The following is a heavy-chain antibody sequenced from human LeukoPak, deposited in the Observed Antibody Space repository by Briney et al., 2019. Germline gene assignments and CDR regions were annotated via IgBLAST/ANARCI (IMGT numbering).Heavy chain of an antibody. D-gene: IGHD1-14*01. J-gene: IGHJ5*02. V-gene: IGHV4-4*07. CDR3: ARHSEGWFDP. CDR2: IYRGGSS. CDR1: RGSMRSYY. Sequence: PWETLTLTCSVSRGSMRSYYWSWIRQPAGKGLEWIGRIYRGGSSKYNPSFTSRVTMSIDTSKNQVSLNVKSMIAADTAVYYCARHSEGWFDPWGRGTVVVAS.